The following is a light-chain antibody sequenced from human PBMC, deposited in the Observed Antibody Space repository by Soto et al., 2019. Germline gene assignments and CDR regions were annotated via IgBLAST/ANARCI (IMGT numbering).Light chain of an antibody. Sequence: QSALTQPASVSGSPGQSITISCTGTSSDVGSYNLVSWYQQHPGKAPKLMIYEGSKRPSGVSNRFSGSKSGNTASLTISGLQAEDEADYYCCSYAGSSIRYVFGTGTKLTVL. V-gene: IGLV2-23*01. CDR3: CSYAGSSIRYV. J-gene: IGLJ1*01. CDR1: SSDVGSYNL. CDR2: EGS.